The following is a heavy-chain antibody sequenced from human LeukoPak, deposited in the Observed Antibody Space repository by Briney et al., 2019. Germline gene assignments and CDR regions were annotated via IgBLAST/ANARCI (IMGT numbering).Heavy chain of an antibody. Sequence: PGGSLRLSCAASGFTFDDYAMHWVRQAPGKGLEWVSGISWNSGSIGYADSVKGRFTISRDNAKNSLYLQMNSLRAEDTAVYYCARVSSSYANVFVYWGQGTLVTVSS. CDR1: GFTFDDYA. CDR2: ISWNSGSI. J-gene: IGHJ4*02. V-gene: IGHV3-9*01. CDR3: ARVSSSYANVFVY. D-gene: IGHD6-13*01.